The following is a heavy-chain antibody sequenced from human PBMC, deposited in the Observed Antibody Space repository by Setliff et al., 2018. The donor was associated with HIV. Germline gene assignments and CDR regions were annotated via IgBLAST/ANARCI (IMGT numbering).Heavy chain of an antibody. CDR2: IYFSGTP. CDR3: AREVRWELPQGFDH. Sequence: PSETLSLTCTVSGGSINSRSYYWAWIRQPPGKGLEWVASIYFSGTPYYNPSLKNRVTISVDTSKNQFSLKLSSVTAADTAVYYCAREVRWELPQGFDHWGQGSQVTVSS. CDR1: GGSINSRSYY. J-gene: IGHJ4*02. D-gene: IGHD1-26*01. V-gene: IGHV4-39*02.